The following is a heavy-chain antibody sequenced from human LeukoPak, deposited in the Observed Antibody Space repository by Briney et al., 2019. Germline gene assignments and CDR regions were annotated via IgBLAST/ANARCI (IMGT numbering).Heavy chain of an antibody. CDR2: ISSSSSTI. V-gene: IGHV3-48*04. J-gene: IGHJ6*03. CDR1: GFTFSRYS. CDR3: ASARATVVTPLYYYYMDV. D-gene: IGHD4-23*01. Sequence: GGSLRLSCAASGFTFSRYSMNWVRQAPGKGLEWVSYISSSSSTIYYADSVKGRFTISRDSAKNSLDLQMNSPRAEDTAVYYCASARATVVTPLYYYYMDVWGKGTTVTVSS.